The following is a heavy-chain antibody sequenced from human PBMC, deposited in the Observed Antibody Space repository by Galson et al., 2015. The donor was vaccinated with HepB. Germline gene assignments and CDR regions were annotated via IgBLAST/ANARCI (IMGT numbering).Heavy chain of an antibody. CDR1: GYSISSGYY. D-gene: IGHD6-13*01. CDR2: MYHSGSS. Sequence: ETLSLTCTVSGYSISSGYYWGWIRQPPGKGLEWLGSMYHSGSSYYNPSLKSRVTMSVDTSKNQFSLKLSSLTAADTAIYYCARSTSSWFFDYWGQGTLVTVSS. CDR3: ARSTSSWFFDY. J-gene: IGHJ4*02. V-gene: IGHV4-38-2*02.